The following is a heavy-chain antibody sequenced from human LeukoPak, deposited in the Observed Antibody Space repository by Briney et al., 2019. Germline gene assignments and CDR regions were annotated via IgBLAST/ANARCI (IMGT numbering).Heavy chain of an antibody. CDR1: GFTFSSCA. V-gene: IGHV3-23*01. CDR2: ISGSGGST. J-gene: IGHJ5*02. D-gene: IGHD2-2*01. Sequence: PGGSLRLSCAASGFTFSSCAMSWVRQAPGKGLEWVSAISGSGGSTYYADSVKGRFTISRDNSKNTLYLQMDSLRAEDTAVYYCAKDPWARIVVVPPALNWFDPWGQGTLVTVSS. CDR3: AKDPWARIVVVPPALNWFDP.